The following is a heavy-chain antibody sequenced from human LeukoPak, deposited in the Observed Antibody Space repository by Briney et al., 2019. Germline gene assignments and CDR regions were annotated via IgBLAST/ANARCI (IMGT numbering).Heavy chain of an antibody. CDR1: GYTFTGYY. CDR3: AAFSLGDYDYGDYTDAFDI. CDR2: INPNSGGT. Sequence: ASVKVSCKASGYTFTGYYMHWVRQAPGQGLEWMGWINPNSGGTNYAQKFQGRVTMTRDTSISTAYMELSSLRSEDTAVYYCAAFSLGDYDYGDYTDAFDIWGQGTMVTVSS. D-gene: IGHD4-17*01. J-gene: IGHJ3*02. V-gene: IGHV1-2*02.